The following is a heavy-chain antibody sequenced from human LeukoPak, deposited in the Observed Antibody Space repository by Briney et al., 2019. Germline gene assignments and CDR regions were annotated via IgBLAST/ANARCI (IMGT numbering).Heavy chain of an antibody. V-gene: IGHV4-39*01. CDR2: VYYGRTT. Sequence: PSETLSLTCTVSAGSFISSSHHWGWIRQSPGKGLEWIGTVYYGRTTYYNPSLDGRVTISLDTSANHSSLQLNSVTAADTAVYYCVRHDGRGGATMGAFDSWGQGSLVTVSS. J-gene: IGHJ5*01. CDR1: AGSFISSSHH. CDR3: VRHDGRGGATMGAFDS. D-gene: IGHD5-12*01.